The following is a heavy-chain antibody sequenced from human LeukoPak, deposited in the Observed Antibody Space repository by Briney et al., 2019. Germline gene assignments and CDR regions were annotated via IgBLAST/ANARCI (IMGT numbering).Heavy chain of an antibody. CDR3: AEEAYRSSWTGGYYFDY. V-gene: IGHV3-23*01. Sequence: PGGSLRLSCAASGFTFSSYAMSWVRQAPGKGLEWVSAISGSGGSTYYADSVKGRFTISRDNTKNTLYLQMNSLRAEDTAVSYCAEEAYRSSWTGGYYFDYWGQGTLVTVSS. J-gene: IGHJ4*02. D-gene: IGHD6-13*01. CDR2: ISGSGGST. CDR1: GFTFSSYA.